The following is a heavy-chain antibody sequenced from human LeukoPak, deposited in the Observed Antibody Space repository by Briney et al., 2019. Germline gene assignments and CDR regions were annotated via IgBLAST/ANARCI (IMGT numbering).Heavy chain of an antibody. Sequence: ASVKVSCKASGYTFTGYYMHWVRQAPGQGLEWMGWINPNSGGTNYAQKFQGRVTMTRDTSISTAYMELSSLKSDDTAVYYCARGIILGFCSSITCPTRFDYWGQGTLVTVSS. J-gene: IGHJ4*02. V-gene: IGHV1-2*02. D-gene: IGHD2-2*01. CDR3: ARGIILGFCSSITCPTRFDY. CDR2: INPNSGGT. CDR1: GYTFTGYY.